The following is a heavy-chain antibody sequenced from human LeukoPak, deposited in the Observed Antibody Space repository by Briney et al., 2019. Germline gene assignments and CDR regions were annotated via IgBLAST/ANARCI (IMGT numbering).Heavy chain of an antibody. V-gene: IGHV3-30*09. D-gene: IGHD6-13*01. Sequence: PGRSLRLSCAASGFTFSSYAMHWVRQAPGKGLEWVAVISYDGSNKYYADSVKGRFAISRDNSKNTLYLQMNSLRAEDTAVYYCARNRGRVIVGYSSRLFDYWGQGTLVTVSS. J-gene: IGHJ4*02. CDR1: GFTFSSYA. CDR2: ISYDGSNK. CDR3: ARNRGRVIVGYSSRLFDY.